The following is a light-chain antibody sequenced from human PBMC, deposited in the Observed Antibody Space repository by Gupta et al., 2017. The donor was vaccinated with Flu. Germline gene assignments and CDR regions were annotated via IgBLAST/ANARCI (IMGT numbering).Light chain of an antibody. J-gene: IGKJ3*01. CDR2: WAS. CDR3: QQYYSTPFT. Sequence: DIVMTQSPASLPVSLGERATINCKSSQSVLHTSDNKNYLAWYQQKPGQTPKLLIYWASTRESGVPDRFSGSGSGTDFTLTISSLQAEDVAVYYCQQYYSTPFTCGPGTKVDI. CDR1: QSVLHTSDNKNY. V-gene: IGKV4-1*01.